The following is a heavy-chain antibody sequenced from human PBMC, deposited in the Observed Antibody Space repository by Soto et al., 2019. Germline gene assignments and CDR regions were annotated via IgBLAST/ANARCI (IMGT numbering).Heavy chain of an antibody. J-gene: IGHJ6*02. CDR3: GSKGSSFSYDMDV. CDR1: GYSFTSYW. D-gene: IGHD2-15*01. Sequence: VESLKISCKGSGYSFTSYWISWVRQMPGKGLAWMGRFDPRDSYTNYSPSFQGHVPISADKSISTAYLHWCSLKASHSPMYFCGSKGSSFSYDMDVWGQGTMVTVSS. CDR2: FDPRDSYT. V-gene: IGHV5-10-1*01.